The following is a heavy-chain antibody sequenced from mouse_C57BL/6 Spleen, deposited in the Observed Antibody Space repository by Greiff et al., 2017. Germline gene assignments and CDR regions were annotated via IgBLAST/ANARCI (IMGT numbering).Heavy chain of an antibody. CDR1: GYTFTSYW. J-gene: IGHJ2*01. Sequence: QVQLQQPGAELVMPGASVKLSCKASGYTFTSYWMHWVKQRPGQGLEWIGEIDPSDSYTTYNQKFKGKSTLAVDKSSSTAYMQLSSLTSEYSAVYYCAREGGSSGPFDYWGQGTTLTVSS. V-gene: IGHV1-69*01. CDR3: AREGGSSGPFDY. CDR2: IDPSDSYT. D-gene: IGHD3-2*02.